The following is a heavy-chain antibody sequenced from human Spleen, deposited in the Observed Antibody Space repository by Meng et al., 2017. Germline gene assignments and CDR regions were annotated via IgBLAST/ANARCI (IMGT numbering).Heavy chain of an antibody. CDR2: INWRSGSL. Sequence: GGSLRLSCVVSGGSFSDYYWSWIRQPPGKGLEWVAGINWRSGSLGYADSVKGRFTISRDNARNSLFLQMNSLTPDDTALYYCARDQAGDVTNWFDPWGQGAPVTVSS. J-gene: IGHJ5*02. V-gene: IGHV3-9*01. CDR3: ARDQAGDVTNWFDP. CDR1: GGSFSDYY. D-gene: IGHD5-24*01.